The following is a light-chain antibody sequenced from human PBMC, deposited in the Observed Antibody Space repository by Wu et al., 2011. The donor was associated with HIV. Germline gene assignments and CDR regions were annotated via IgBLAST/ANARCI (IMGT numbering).Light chain of an antibody. J-gene: IGKJ1*01. CDR3: QKYNTAPWT. Sequence: KRPKVLIYAASTCIRVPSRFSWQLDLGTDFTLTISSLQPEDVATYYCQKYNTAPWTFGQGTKVEMK. V-gene: IGKV1-27*01. CDR2: AAS.